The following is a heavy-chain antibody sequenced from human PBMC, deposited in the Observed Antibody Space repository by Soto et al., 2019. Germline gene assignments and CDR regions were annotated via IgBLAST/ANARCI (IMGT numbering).Heavy chain of an antibody. Sequence: ASVKVSCKASGYTFTGYYMHWVRQALGQGLEWMGWINPNSGGTNYAQKFQGWVTMTRDTSISTAYMELSRLRSDDTAVYYCAIVKYDGNGKIFDYWGQGTLVTVSS. V-gene: IGHV1-2*04. CDR1: GYTFTGYY. J-gene: IGHJ4*02. CDR3: AIVKYDGNGKIFDY. CDR2: INPNSGGT. D-gene: IGHD3-16*01.